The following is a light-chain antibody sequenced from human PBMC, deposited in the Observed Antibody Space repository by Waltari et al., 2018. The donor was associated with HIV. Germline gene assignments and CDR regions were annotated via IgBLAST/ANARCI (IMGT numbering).Light chain of an antibody. CDR1: SSDIGSYNL. Sequence: QSALTQPASVSGSPGQSITFSCTGTSSDIGSYNLVSWYQHPPGKAPRLMIYEVTKRPSGVSYRLSGSKSGNTASLTISGLQAEDEADYYCCSFAGSTSWVFGGGTKLTVL. V-gene: IGLV2-23*02. CDR3: CSFAGSTSWV. CDR2: EVT. J-gene: IGLJ3*02.